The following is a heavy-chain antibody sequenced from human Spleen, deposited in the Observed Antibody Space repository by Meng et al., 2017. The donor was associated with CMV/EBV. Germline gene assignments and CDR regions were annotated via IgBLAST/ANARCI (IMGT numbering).Heavy chain of an antibody. Sequence: GESLKISCAASGFTVSSNYMSWVRQAPGKGLEWVSVIYSGGSTYYADSVKGRFTISRDNSKNTLYLQMHSLRPEDTAVYDCASTPRGGSYFDYCGQGTLVTVSS. V-gene: IGHV3-66*02. CDR2: IYSGGST. D-gene: IGHD3-10*01. CDR1: GFTVSSNY. CDR3: ASTPRGGSYFDY. J-gene: IGHJ4*02.